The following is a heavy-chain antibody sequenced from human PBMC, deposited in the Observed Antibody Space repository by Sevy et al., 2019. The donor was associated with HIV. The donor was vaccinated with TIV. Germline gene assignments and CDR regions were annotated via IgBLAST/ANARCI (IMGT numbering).Heavy chain of an antibody. D-gene: IGHD5-12*01. CDR1: GGSISSGGYY. CDR3: ARGPWKMATIGGDI. CDR2: IYYSGST. V-gene: IGHV4-31*03. Sequence: SETLSLTCTVSGGSISSGGYYWSWIRQHPGKGLEWIGYIYYSGSTYYNPSLKSRVTISVDTSKNQFSLKLGSVTAADTAVYYGARGPWKMATIGGDIWGQGTMVTVSS. J-gene: IGHJ3*02.